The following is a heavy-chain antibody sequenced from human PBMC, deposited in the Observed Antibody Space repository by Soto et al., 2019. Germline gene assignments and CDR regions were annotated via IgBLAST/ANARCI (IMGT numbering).Heavy chain of an antibody. CDR3: ARDFPRYYDFWGGYYIMLFEGYYYGIDV. D-gene: IGHD3-3*01. CDR2: ISAYNGNT. Sequence: ASVKVSCKASGYTFTSYGISWARQAPGQGLEWMGWISAYNGNTNYAQKLQGRVTMTTDTSTSTAYMELRSLRSDDTAVYYCARDFPRYYDFWGGYYIMLFEGYYYGIDVWGHGSRVT. CDR1: GYTFTSYG. J-gene: IGHJ6*02. V-gene: IGHV1-18*04.